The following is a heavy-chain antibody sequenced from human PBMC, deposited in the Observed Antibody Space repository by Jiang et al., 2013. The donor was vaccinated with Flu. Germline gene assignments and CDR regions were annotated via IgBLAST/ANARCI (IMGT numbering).Heavy chain of an antibody. J-gene: IGHJ5*02. D-gene: IGHD3-22*01. Sequence: GPGLVKPSQTLSLTCSVSGGSIKRGGYYWSWIRQRPGEGLEWIGYIYDSGSTYYNPSLKSRMTISLDTSKNQFSLRLSSVTAADTAVYYCASGRGHYSDSRGNYYIHNWFDPWGQGILVTVSS. V-gene: IGHV4-31*03. CDR3: ASGRGHYSDSRGNYYIHNWFDP. CDR2: IYDSGST. CDR1: GGSIKRGGYY.